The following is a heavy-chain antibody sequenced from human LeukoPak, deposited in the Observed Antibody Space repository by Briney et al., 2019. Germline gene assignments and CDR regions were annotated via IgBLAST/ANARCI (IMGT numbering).Heavy chain of an antibody. D-gene: IGHD1-1*01. CDR3: ARDKETGDFDY. CDR1: GFTFSSYG. Sequence: GGSLRLSCAASGFTFSSYGMHWVRQAPGKGLEWVAVIWCDGSNKYYADSVKGRFTISRDNSKNTLYLHMNSLRAEDTAVYYCARDKETGDFDYWGQGTLVTVSS. V-gene: IGHV3-33*01. CDR2: IWCDGSNK. J-gene: IGHJ4*02.